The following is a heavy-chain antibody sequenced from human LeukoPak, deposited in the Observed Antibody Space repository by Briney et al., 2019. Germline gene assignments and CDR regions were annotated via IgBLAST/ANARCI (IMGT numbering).Heavy chain of an antibody. CDR2: INHSGST. D-gene: IGHD1-14*01. V-gene: IGHV4-34*01. CDR1: GGSFSGYY. CDR3: ARRKGRFFFDY. Sequence: SETLSLTCAVYGGSFSGYYWSWIRQPPGKGLEWIGEINHSGSTNYNPSLKSRVTISVDTSKNQFSLKLSSVTAADTAVYYCARRKGRFFFDYWGQGTLVTVSS. J-gene: IGHJ4*02.